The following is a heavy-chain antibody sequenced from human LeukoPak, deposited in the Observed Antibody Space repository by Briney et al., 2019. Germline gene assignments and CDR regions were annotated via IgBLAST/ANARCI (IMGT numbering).Heavy chain of an antibody. D-gene: IGHD3-3*01. Sequence: PSETLSLTCTVSGGSISSYYWSWIRQPPGKGLEWIGYIYYSGSTNYNPSLKSRVTISVDTSKNQFSLKLSSVTAADTAVYYCARDRSGFWSGYYTKDAFDIWGQGTMVTVSS. V-gene: IGHV4-59*01. CDR3: ARDRSGFWSGYYTKDAFDI. CDR1: GGSISSYY. J-gene: IGHJ3*02. CDR2: IYYSGST.